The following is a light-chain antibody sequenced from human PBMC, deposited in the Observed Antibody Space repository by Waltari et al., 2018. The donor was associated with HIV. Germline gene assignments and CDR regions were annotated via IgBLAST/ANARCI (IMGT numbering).Light chain of an antibody. J-gene: IGKJ1*01. CDR1: QSISSY. CDR2: GAS. V-gene: IGKV1-39*01. Sequence: DIQLTQSPSSLSPSVGDRVTITCRASQSISSYLNWYQQKPGKAPNLLIYGASSLQSGVSTRFSCSGSGTDFTLTIIRLKTEDLATYYCQQSYSTLWTFGQGTKVEIK. CDR3: QQSYSTLWT.